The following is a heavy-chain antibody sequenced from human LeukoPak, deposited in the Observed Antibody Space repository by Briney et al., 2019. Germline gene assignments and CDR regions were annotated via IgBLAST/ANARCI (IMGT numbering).Heavy chain of an antibody. J-gene: IGHJ5*02. CDR2: ISTSGSTI. Sequence: EPGGSLRLSCAASGFTFSSYEMNWVRQAPGKGLEWVSYISTSGSTIYYADSVKGRFTISRDNAKNSLYLQMNSLRADDTAVYYCARDCSGGARGWFDPWGQGTLVTVSS. CDR1: GFTFSSYE. V-gene: IGHV3-48*03. D-gene: IGHD2-8*02. CDR3: ARDCSGGARGWFDP.